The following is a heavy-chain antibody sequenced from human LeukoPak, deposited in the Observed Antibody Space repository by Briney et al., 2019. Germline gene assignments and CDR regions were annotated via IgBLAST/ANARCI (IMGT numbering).Heavy chain of an antibody. Sequence: ASVKVSCKASGYTFTSYGISWVRQAPGQGLEWMGWISAYNGSTNYAQKLQGRVTMTTDTSTSTAYMELRSLRSDDTAVYYCARAPVLRFLEWFDYWGQETLVTVSS. CDR1: GYTFTSYG. D-gene: IGHD3-3*01. CDR2: ISAYNGST. V-gene: IGHV1-18*01. J-gene: IGHJ4*02. CDR3: ARAPVLRFLEWFDY.